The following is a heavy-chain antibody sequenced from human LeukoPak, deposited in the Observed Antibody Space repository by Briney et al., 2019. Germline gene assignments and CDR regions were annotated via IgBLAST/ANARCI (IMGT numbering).Heavy chain of an antibody. D-gene: IGHD3-3*01. CDR3: ARARGITIFGVVIPGGTSKYNWFDP. CDR2: IYYSGST. V-gene: IGHV4-31*03. Sequence: SETLSLTCTVSGGSISSGGYYWRWIRQHPGKGLEWIGYIYYSGSTYYNPSLKSRVTISVDTSKNQFSLKLSSVTAADTAVYYCARARGITIFGVVIPGGTSKYNWFDPWGQGTLVTVSS. CDR1: GGSISSGGYY. J-gene: IGHJ5*02.